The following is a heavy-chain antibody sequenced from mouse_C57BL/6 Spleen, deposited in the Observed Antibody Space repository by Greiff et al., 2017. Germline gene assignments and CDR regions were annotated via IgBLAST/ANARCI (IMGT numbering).Heavy chain of an antibody. J-gene: IGHJ4*01. D-gene: IGHD4-1*01. Sequence: QVQLQQPGAELVRPGSSVKLSCKASGYTFTSYWLDWVKQRPGQGLEWIGNIYPSDSETHYNQKFKDKATLTVDKSSSTAYMQLSSLTSEDSAVYYCARVRLGYAMDYWGQGTSVTVSS. CDR3: ARVRLGYAMDY. V-gene: IGHV1-61*01. CDR2: IYPSDSET. CDR1: GYTFTSYW.